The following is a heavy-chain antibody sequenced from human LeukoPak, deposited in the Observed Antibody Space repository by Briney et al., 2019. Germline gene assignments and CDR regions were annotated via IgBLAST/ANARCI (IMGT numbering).Heavy chain of an antibody. D-gene: IGHD6-19*01. V-gene: IGHV3-48*01. CDR2: ISSSSSTI. CDR1: GFTFSSYG. CDR3: AMSSGWYRGDHAFDI. Sequence: PGGSLRLSCAASGFTFSSYGMSWVRQAPGKGLEWVSYISSSSSTIYYADSVKGRFTISRDNAKNSLYLQMNSLRAEDTAVYYCAMSSGWYRGDHAFDIWGQETMVTVSS. J-gene: IGHJ3*02.